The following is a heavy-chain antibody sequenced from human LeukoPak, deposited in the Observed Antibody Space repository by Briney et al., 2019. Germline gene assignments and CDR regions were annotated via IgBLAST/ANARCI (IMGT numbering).Heavy chain of an antibody. J-gene: IGHJ6*02. CDR1: GFTFSSYG. CDR2: IWYDGSNK. V-gene: IGHV3-33*01. Sequence: GGSLRLSCAASGFTFSSYGMHWVRQAPGKGLEWVAVIWYDGSNKYYADSVKGRFTISTDNSKNTLYLQMNSLRAEDTAVYYCARDQKRYFDWFRPDILYYYGMDVWGQGTTVTVSS. D-gene: IGHD3-9*01. CDR3: ARDQKRYFDWFRPDILYYYGMDV.